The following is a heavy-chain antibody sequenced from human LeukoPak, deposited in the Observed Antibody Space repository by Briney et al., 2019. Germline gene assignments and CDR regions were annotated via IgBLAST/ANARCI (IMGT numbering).Heavy chain of an antibody. CDR1: GFSFSSYE. CDR3: ASDILSPRRDGYVY. V-gene: IGHV3-48*03. Sequence: PGGSLRLSCGASGFSFSSYEMNWVRQAPRKGLEGVSYISSIGTIYYVDSVKGRFTISRDNAKNSLYLQMNSLRAEDTAVYYCASDILSPRRDGYVYWGQGTLVTVSS. D-gene: IGHD5-24*01. J-gene: IGHJ4*02. CDR2: ISSIGTI.